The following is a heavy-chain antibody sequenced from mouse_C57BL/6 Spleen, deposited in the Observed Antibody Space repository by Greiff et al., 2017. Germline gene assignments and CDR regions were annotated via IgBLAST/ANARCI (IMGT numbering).Heavy chain of an antibody. CDR1: GFYINDYY. D-gene: IGHD2-5*01. V-gene: IGHV14-2*01. J-gene: IGHJ1*03. Sequence: EVQLQQSGAELVKPGASLTLSCTASGFYINDYYLHWVKQRTEQGLEWIGRIDPEDGETKYAPKFQGKATITADTSSNTAYLQLSSLTSEDTAVYYCARTYYSNSYWYFDVWGTGTTVTVSS. CDR2: IDPEDGET. CDR3: ARTYYSNSYWYFDV.